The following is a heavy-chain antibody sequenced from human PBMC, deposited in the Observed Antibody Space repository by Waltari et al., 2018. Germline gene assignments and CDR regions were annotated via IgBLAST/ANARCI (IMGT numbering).Heavy chain of an antibody. Sequence: EVQLVESGGGLVQPGRSLRLSCAASGFTFDDYAMHWVRQAPGKGLEWVSGISWNSGSIGYADSVKGRFTISRDNAKNSLYLQMNSLGAEDTALYYCAKDKQWLVDYYYMDVWGKGTTVTVSS. J-gene: IGHJ6*03. D-gene: IGHD6-19*01. V-gene: IGHV3-9*01. CDR2: ISWNSGSI. CDR1: GFTFDDYA. CDR3: AKDKQWLVDYYYMDV.